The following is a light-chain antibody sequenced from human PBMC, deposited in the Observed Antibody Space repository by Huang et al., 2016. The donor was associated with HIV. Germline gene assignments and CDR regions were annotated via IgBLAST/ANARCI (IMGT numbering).Light chain of an antibody. Sequence: EIVMTQSPGPLSVSPGERGTLSCRAGQNVFSDLAWYQQKPGQAPRLLSYGASTRATGIPARFSGSVSGTEFTLTITSLQSEDFAVYYCQQYNNWPWTFGQGTKVEIK. CDR3: QQYNNWPWT. V-gene: IGKV3-15*01. CDR1: QNVFSD. J-gene: IGKJ1*01. CDR2: GAS.